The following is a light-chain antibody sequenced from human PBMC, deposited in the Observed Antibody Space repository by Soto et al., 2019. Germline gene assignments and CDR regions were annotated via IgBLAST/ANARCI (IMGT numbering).Light chain of an antibody. V-gene: IGKV3-11*01. J-gene: IGKJ5*01. CDR2: GAS. Sequence: EIVLTQSPDTLSLSPVKGDSLSCRRSQSVHTFLAWYQQKPGQAPRLLIYGASTRATGVPARFSGSGSGTDFTLTISSLETEDFAVYYCHQRSNWPTDTFGQGTRLEIK. CDR3: HQRSNWPTDT. CDR1: QSVHTF.